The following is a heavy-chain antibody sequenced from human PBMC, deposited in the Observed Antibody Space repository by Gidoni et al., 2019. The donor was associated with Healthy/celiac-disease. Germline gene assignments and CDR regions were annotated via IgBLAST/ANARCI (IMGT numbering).Heavy chain of an antibody. Sequence: EVQLVESGGGLVQPGGSLRLSCAASGFTFSSYWMSWVRQAPGKGLEWVTNIKQDGSEKYYVDSVKGRFTISRDNAKNSLYLQMNSLRAEDTAVYYCARGPYDFWSGYRDYWGQGTLVTVSS. CDR3: ARGPYDFWSGYRDY. J-gene: IGHJ4*02. CDR2: IKQDGSEK. D-gene: IGHD3-3*01. CDR1: GFTFSSYW. V-gene: IGHV3-7*03.